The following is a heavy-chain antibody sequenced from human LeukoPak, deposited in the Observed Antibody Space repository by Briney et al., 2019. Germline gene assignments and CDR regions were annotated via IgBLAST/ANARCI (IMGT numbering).Heavy chain of an antibody. D-gene: IGHD6-13*01. CDR3: ARLWYLPQYYFDY. V-gene: IGHV4-39*01. CDR1: GGSMTISTDY. Sequence: SETLFLTCTVSGGSMTISTDYWAWVRQPPGKGLEWIGAIHFTGKTYYNVPLKSRVTISIDTSKNQFSLNLTSVTAADTAVYYCARLWYLPQYYFDYWGLGTLVTVSS. CDR2: IHFTGKT. J-gene: IGHJ4*02.